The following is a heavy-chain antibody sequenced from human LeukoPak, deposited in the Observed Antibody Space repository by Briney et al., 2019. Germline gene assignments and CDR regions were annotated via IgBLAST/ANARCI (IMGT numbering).Heavy chain of an antibody. CDR3: ASSGWFRFDY. V-gene: IGHV3-53*01. J-gene: IGHJ4*02. CDR1: GFTVSSNY. Sequence: GVSLRLSCAASGFTVSSNYMSWVRQAPGKGLEWVSIIYTGGSTYYTNSVKGRFTISRDNSKNTLYLQMNSLRAEDTAVYYCASSGWFRFDYWGQGTLVTVSS. D-gene: IGHD6-19*01. CDR2: IYTGGST.